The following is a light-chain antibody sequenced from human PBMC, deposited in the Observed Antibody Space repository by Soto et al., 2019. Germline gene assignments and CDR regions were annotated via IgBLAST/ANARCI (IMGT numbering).Light chain of an antibody. V-gene: IGLV2-14*03. CDR1: STDVGGFNH. Sequence: QAVVTQPASVSGSPGQSIAISCTGTSTDVGGFNHVSWYQQHPGEAPKLLIYDVNNRPSGVSDRFSGSKSGNTASLTISGLQADDEADYYCSSFSTISTFAFGGGTKLTVL. CDR2: DVN. CDR3: SSFSTISTFA. J-gene: IGLJ2*01.